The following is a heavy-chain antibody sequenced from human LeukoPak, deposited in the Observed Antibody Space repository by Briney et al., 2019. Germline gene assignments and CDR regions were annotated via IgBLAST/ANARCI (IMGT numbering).Heavy chain of an antibody. D-gene: IGHD1-1*01. J-gene: IGHJ3*02. V-gene: IGHV3-66*01. CDR3: ARDFLDWGTRTGAFDI. CDR2: IYSDGTT. CDR1: GFTVSSNY. Sequence: PGGFLRLSCAASGFTVSSNYVSWVRQAPGKGLEWVSVIYSDGTTYYAASVKGRFTISRDISKNTLYLQMNSLRVEDTAMYYCARDFLDWGTRTGAFDIWGQGTMVTVSS.